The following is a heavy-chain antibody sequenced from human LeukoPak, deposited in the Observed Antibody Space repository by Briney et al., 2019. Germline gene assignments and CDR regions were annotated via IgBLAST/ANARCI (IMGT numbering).Heavy chain of an antibody. CDR2: IWYDGGNK. CDR3: GRGRCSGGTCYIRLNAFDI. Sequence: AGGSLRLSCAASGFTFSSYGMLWVRQARGKGLVWLAVIWYDGGNKYYGVSVKVRFTICRDNSTNTLYMKMSSQRAEDKAVYYCGRGRCSGGTCYIRLNAFDIWGQGTMVTVSS. D-gene: IGHD2-15*01. CDR1: GFTFSSYG. J-gene: IGHJ3*02. V-gene: IGHV3-33*01.